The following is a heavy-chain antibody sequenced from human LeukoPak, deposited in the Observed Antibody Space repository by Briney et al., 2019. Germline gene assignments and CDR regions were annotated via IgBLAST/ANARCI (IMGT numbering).Heavy chain of an antibody. CDR2: MNPNSGNT. D-gene: IGHD1-26*01. CDR3: ARGDIVGATIDY. V-gene: IGHV1-8*02. CDR1: GYTFTSYY. Sequence: PWASVKVSCKASGYTFTSYYMHWVRQAPGQGLEWMGWMNPNSGNTGYAQKFQGRVTMTRNTSISTAYMELSSLRSEDTAVYYCARGDIVGATIDYWGQGTLVTVSS. J-gene: IGHJ4*02.